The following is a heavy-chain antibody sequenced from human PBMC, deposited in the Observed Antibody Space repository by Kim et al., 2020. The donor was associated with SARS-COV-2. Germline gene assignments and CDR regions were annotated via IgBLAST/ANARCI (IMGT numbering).Heavy chain of an antibody. D-gene: IGHD4-17*01. CDR1: GFKFSTYS. J-gene: IGHJ1*01. CDR3: VTSTTTVTTLAEH. CDR2: ISETGTYI. V-gene: IGHV3-21*01. Sequence: GGSLRLSCAASGFKFSTYSMKWVRQAPGKGLEWVSSISETGTYIYYADSVKGRFTISRDNAKDSVSLQMNSLRAEDTAVYYCVTSTTTVTTLAEHWGQG.